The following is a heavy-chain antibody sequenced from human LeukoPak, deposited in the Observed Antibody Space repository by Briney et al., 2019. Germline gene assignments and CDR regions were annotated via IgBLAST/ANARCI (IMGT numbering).Heavy chain of an antibody. V-gene: IGHV1-18*01. CDR3: TRVYGSGTYYNPHYGMDV. J-gene: IGHJ6*02. CDR1: GYAFTSYG. D-gene: IGHD3-10*01. Sequence: ASVKVSCKASGYAFTSYGISWVRQAPGQGLEWMGWISAYNGNTNYAQQLQGRVTMTTDTSTSTAYMELRSLRSDDTAVYYCTRVYGSGTYYNPHYGMDVWGQGTTVTVSS. CDR2: ISAYNGNT.